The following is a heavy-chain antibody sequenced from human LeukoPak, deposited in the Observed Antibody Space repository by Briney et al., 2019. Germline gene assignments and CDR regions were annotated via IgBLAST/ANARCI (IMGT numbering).Heavy chain of an antibody. CDR3: ARKGELERRRSWDY. CDR1: GFTFSNYW. V-gene: IGHV3-7*03. D-gene: IGHD1-1*01. J-gene: IGHJ4*02. Sequence: GGSLRLSCAASGFTFSNYWMSWVRQAPGKELEWVANIKQDGREKYYVDSVKGRFTISRDNAKNSLYLQMSSLRADDTAVYCCARKGELERRRSWDYWGQGTLVTVS. CDR2: IKQDGREK.